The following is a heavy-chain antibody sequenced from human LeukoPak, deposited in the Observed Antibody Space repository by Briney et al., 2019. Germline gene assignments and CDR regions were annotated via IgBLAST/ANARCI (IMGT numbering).Heavy chain of an antibody. CDR1: GFSFGDYD. J-gene: IGHJ4*02. Sequence: PGGSLRLSCAASGFSFGDYDMNWVRQAPGKGLEWVSGINWNGGSTGYADSVKGRFTISRDNAKNSLYLQMNSLRAEDTALYYCARDLPQIEYWGQGTLVTVSS. V-gene: IGHV3-20*04. CDR3: ARDLPQIEY. D-gene: IGHD3-22*01. CDR2: INWNGGST.